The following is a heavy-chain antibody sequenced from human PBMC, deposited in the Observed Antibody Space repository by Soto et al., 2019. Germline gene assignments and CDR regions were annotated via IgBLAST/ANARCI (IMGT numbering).Heavy chain of an antibody. CDR1: GYTFSSYG. CDR2: VSAYNDNI. D-gene: IGHD3-22*01. J-gene: IGHJ3*02. V-gene: IGHV1-18*01. CDR3: ARGNYYDRRGYFSALDI. Sequence: QVLLVQSGGEVKKPGASVKVSCKASGYTFSSYGINWVRQAPGQGLEWLGWVSAYNDNIDYAQTFQGRVTMPTDKPTNTAYMELRSLRSDDTAVYYCARGNYYDRRGYFSALDIWGQGTMVTVSS.